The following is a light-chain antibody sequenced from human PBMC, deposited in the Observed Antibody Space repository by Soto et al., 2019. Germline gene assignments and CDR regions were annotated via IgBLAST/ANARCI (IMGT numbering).Light chain of an antibody. Sequence: DIQLTQSPSSLSASVGDRVTITCRASQSISNYLNWYQQKPGKAPNLLIYAASSLQSGVPLRFSGSESGTDFTLTITSLLIEDFATYYCQQTFSAPLTFGGGTKVEIK. V-gene: IGKV1-39*01. CDR2: AAS. CDR3: QQTFSAPLT. J-gene: IGKJ4*01. CDR1: QSISNY.